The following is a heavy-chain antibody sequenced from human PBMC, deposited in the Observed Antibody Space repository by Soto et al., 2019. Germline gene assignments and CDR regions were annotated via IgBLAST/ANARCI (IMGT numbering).Heavy chain of an antibody. CDR1: GGSISSGSNS. CDR2: IYLSASK. Sequence: QLQLQESGPRLVKPSETLSLTCGVSGGSISSGSNSWAWIRQSPGKGLEWIGTIYLSASKHYNPSLEGRVAISADTPNSQLSRRRSSVTAADTAVYYCGRQPGHCDGTTCFGYYSVDVWGQGTTVIVS. CDR3: GRQPGHCDGTTCFGYYSVDV. J-gene: IGHJ6*02. D-gene: IGHD2-2*01. V-gene: IGHV4-39*01.